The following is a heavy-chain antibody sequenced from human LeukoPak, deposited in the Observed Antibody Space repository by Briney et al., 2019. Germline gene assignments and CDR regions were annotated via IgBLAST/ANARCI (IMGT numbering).Heavy chain of an antibody. CDR2: IYSSGRS. V-gene: IGHV4-59*01. D-gene: IGHD6-6*01. Sequence: PSESLSLTCTVPGGSISSYYWSWVRQTPGKGPEWIGYIYSSGRSNYHPSVDSGVTISVDTSKNQFSLKLSSVTAAETAVYYCAREYSSSSGGAFDIWGQGTMVTVSS. J-gene: IGHJ3*02. CDR1: GGSISSYY. CDR3: AREYSSSSGGAFDI.